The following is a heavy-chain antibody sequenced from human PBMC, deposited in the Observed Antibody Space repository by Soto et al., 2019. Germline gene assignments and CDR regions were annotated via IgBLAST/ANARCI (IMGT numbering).Heavy chain of an antibody. Sequence: GGSLRLSCAASGFTFSSYGMHWVRQAPGKGLEWVAVISYDGSNKYCADSVKGRFTISRDNSKNTLYLQMNSLRAEDTAVYYCARPWGERITGTRGPFDYWGQGALVTVSS. CDR1: GFTFSSYG. J-gene: IGHJ4*02. CDR2: ISYDGSNK. D-gene: IGHD1-7*01. CDR3: ARPWGERITGTRGPFDY. V-gene: IGHV3-30*03.